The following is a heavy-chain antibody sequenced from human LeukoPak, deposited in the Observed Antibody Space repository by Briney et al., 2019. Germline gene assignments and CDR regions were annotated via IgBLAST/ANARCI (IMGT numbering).Heavy chain of an antibody. CDR2: IYSGGST. Sequence: GGSLRLSCAASGFTVSSNYMSWVRQAPGKGLEWVSVIYSGGSTYYADSVKGRFTISRDNAKNSLYLQMNSLRAEDTAVYYCVVEEYYDSSGYYNYWGQGTLVTVSS. V-gene: IGHV3-53*01. CDR3: VVEEYYDSSGYYNY. J-gene: IGHJ4*02. CDR1: GFTVSSNY. D-gene: IGHD3-22*01.